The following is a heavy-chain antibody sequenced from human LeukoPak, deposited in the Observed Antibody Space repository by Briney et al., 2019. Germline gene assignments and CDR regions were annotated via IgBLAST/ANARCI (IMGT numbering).Heavy chain of an antibody. CDR2: IGEEKSGSWT. V-gene: IGHV3-23*01. Sequence: GGSLRLSCAASGFTLSNYPMGWVRQAPVKGLEWLSAIGEEKSGSWTKSADSVKGRFTISRDNSENTLYLQMDSLTVEDTAVYCAKAGAISGWDYWGQGVLVTVSS. CDR3: AKAGAISGWDY. J-gene: IGHJ4*02. CDR1: GFTLSNYP. D-gene: IGHD3-3*02.